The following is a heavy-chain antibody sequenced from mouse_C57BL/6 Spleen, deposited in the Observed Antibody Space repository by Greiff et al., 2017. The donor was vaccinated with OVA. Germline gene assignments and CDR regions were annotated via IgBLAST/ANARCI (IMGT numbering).Heavy chain of an antibody. V-gene: IGHV3-1*01. Sequence: ESGPGMAKPSQSLSLTCTVTGYSITSGYDWHWIRHFPGNKLEWMGYISYSGSTNYNPSLKSRISITHDTSKNHFFLKLNSVTTEDTATYYCARGGYDGFFDYWGQGTTLTVSS. CDR1: GYSITSGYD. D-gene: IGHD2-2*01. CDR2: ISYSGST. J-gene: IGHJ2*01. CDR3: ARGGYDGFFDY.